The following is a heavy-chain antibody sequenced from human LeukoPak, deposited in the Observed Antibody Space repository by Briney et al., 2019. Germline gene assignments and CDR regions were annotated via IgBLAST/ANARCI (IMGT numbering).Heavy chain of an antibody. V-gene: IGHV6-1*01. CDR1: GDSVSSNSAA. CDR3: ARGLSPTYDFWSGPLYYFDY. Sequence: SQTLSLTCAISGDSVSSNSAAWNWIRQSPSRGLEWLGRTYDRSKWYNDYAVSVKSRITINPDTSKNQFSLQLNSVTPEDTAVYYCARGLSPTYDFWSGPLYYFDYWGQGTLVTVSS. J-gene: IGHJ4*02. D-gene: IGHD3-3*01. CDR2: TYDRSKWYN.